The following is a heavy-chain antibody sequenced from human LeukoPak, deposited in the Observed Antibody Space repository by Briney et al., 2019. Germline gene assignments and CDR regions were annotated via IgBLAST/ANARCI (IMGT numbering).Heavy chain of an antibody. D-gene: IGHD6-13*01. J-gene: IGHJ5*02. V-gene: IGHV4-4*07. CDR3: ARVDNRYKRAAAVNNWFDP. CDR2: IYTSGST. CDR1: GGSISSYY. Sequence: SETLSLTCTVSGGSISSYYWGWIRQPAGKGLEWIGRIYTSGSTNYNPSLKSRVTMSVDTSKNQFSLKLSSVTAADTAVYYCARVDNRYKRAAAVNNWFDPWGQGTLVTVSS.